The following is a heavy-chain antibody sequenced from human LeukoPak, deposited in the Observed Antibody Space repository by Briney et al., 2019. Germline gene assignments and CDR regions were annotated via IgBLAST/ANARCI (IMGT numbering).Heavy chain of an antibody. V-gene: IGHV4-39*07. CDR2: INHSGST. CDR3: ARGRYGDYERYFDY. CDR1: GGSISSSSYY. D-gene: IGHD4-17*01. Sequence: SETLSLTCTVSGGSISSSSYYWSWIRQPPGKGLEWIGEINHSGSTNYNPSLKSRVTISVDTPKNQYSLKLSSVTAADTAVYSCARGRYGDYERYFDYWGQGTLVTVSS. J-gene: IGHJ4*02.